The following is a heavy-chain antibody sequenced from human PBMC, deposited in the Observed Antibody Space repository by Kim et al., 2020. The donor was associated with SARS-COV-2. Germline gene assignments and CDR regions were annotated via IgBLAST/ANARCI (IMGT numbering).Heavy chain of an antibody. Sequence: ASVKVSCKASGYTFTSYAMHWVRQAPGQRLEWMGWINAGNGNTKYSQKFQGRVTITRDTSASTAYMELSSLRSEDTAVYYCARPGTYCSSTSCYASWVYYGMDVWGQGTTVTVSS. D-gene: IGHD2-2*01. CDR1: GYTFTSYA. CDR2: INAGNGNT. V-gene: IGHV1-3*01. J-gene: IGHJ6*02. CDR3: ARPGTYCSSTSCYASWVYYGMDV.